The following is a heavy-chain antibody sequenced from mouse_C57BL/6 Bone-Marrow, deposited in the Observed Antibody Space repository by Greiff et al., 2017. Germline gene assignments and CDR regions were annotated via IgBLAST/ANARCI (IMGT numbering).Heavy chain of an antibody. J-gene: IGHJ2*01. D-gene: IGHD3-1*01. CDR3: ARSGPYYFDD. V-gene: IGHV5-4*03. CDR2: ISDGGSYT. Sequence: EVKVVESGGGLVKPGGSLKLSCAASGFTFSSYAMSWVRQTPEKRLEWVATISDGGSYTYYPDNVKGRFTISRDNAKNNLYLQMSHLKSEDTAMYYCARSGPYYFDDWGQGTTLTVSS. CDR1: GFTFSSYA.